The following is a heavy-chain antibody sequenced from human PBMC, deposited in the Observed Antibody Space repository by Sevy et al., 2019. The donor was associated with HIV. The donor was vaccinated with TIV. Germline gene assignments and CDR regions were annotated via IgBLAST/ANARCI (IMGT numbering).Heavy chain of an antibody. CDR2: FDPEDGET. CDR1: GYTLTELS. Sequence: ASVKVSCKVSGYTLTELSMHWVRQAPGKGLEWMGRFDPEDGETIYAQKFQGRVTMTEDTSTDTAYMELSSLTSEDTAVYYFATQLYHYDGSGYFDYWGQGTLVTVSS. V-gene: IGHV1-24*01. J-gene: IGHJ4*02. D-gene: IGHD3-10*01. CDR3: ATQLYHYDGSGYFDY.